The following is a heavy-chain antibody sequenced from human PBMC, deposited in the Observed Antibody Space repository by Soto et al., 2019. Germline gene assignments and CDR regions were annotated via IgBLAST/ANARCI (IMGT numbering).Heavy chain of an antibody. Sequence: QVQLVQSGAEVKKPGSSVKVSCKASGGTFSSYTISWVRQAPGQGLEWMGRIIPILGIANYAQKFQGRVTITADKSTSTAYMELSSLRSEDTAVYYCARDGIGGYCSGGSCQKFDYWGQGTLVTVSS. D-gene: IGHD2-15*01. CDR3: ARDGIGGYCSGGSCQKFDY. V-gene: IGHV1-69*08. CDR1: GGTFSSYT. CDR2: IIPILGIA. J-gene: IGHJ4*02.